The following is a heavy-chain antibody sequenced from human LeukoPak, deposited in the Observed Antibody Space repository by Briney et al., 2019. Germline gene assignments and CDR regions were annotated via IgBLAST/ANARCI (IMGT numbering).Heavy chain of an antibody. J-gene: IGHJ3*02. D-gene: IGHD5-18*01. CDR3: AKDMIQRNGIFDLFDI. CDR2: VGGGNAAT. V-gene: IGHV3-23*01. CDR1: GFTFTDFA. Sequence: PGGSLRLSCLASGFTFTDFAMNWVRQAPGKGLEWVSHVGGGNAATYYADSVKGRFTISRDNPTRTMYLQMTNLRADDAAVYFCAKDMIQRNGIFDLFDIWGQGTMVTVSS.